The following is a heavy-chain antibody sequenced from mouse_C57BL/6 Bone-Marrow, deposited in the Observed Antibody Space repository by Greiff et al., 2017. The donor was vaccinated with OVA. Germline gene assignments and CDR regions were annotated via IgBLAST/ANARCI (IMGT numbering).Heavy chain of an antibody. Sequence: EVKLVESGPGLVKPSQSLSLTCSVTGYSITSGYYWNWIRQFPGNKLEWMGYISYDGSNNYNPSLKNRISITRDTSKNQFFLKLNSVTTEDTATYYCARDYYGSSDYWGQGTTLTVSS. J-gene: IGHJ2*01. CDR2: ISYDGSN. V-gene: IGHV3-6*01. CDR3: ARDYYGSSDY. D-gene: IGHD1-1*01. CDR1: GYSITSGYY.